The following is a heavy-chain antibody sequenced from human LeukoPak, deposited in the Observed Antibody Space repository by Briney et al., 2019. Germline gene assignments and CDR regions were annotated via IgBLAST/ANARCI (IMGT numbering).Heavy chain of an antibody. CDR2: INHSGST. CDR1: GGSFSGYY. Sequence: ASETLSLTCAVYGGSFSGYYWSWIRQPPGKGLEWIGEINHSGSTNYNPSLKSRVTISVDTSKNQFSLKLSSVTAADTAVYYCARGQYYYHSSGYYPGDYYYGMDVWGQGTTVTVSS. CDR3: ARGQYYYHSSGYYPGDYYYGMDV. J-gene: IGHJ6*02. V-gene: IGHV4-34*01. D-gene: IGHD3-22*01.